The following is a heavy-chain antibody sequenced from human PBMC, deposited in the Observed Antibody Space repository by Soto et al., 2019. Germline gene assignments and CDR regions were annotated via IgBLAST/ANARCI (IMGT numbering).Heavy chain of an antibody. J-gene: IGHJ6*03. Sequence: SETLSLTCTVSGGSISSSSYYWGWIRQPPGKGLEWIGSIYYSGSTYYNPSLKSRVTISVDTSKNQFCLKLSSVTAADTAVYYCASLFRYCSSTSCYLSYYYYYYMDVWGKGTTVTVSS. V-gene: IGHV4-39*01. CDR2: IYYSGST. CDR3: ASLFRYCSSTSCYLSYYYYYYMDV. CDR1: GGSISSSSYY. D-gene: IGHD2-2*01.